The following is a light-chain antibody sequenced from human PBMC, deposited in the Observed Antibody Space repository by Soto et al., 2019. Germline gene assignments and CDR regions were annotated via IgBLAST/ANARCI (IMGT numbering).Light chain of an antibody. CDR3: SSFAPSNTWV. V-gene: IGLV2-8*01. J-gene: IGLJ3*02. CDR2: EFT. Sequence: QSALTQPPSASGSPGQSVTISCTGTSSDVGAYNYVSWYQQHAGKAPKLVIYEFTKRPSGVPDRFSGSKSANTASLTVSGLQAEDEADYYCSSFAPSNTWVFGGGTKLTVL. CDR1: SSDVGAYNY.